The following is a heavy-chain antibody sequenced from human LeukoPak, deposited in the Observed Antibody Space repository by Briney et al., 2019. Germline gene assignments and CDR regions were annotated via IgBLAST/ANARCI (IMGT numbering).Heavy chain of an antibody. V-gene: IGHV3-30*04. J-gene: IGHJ4*02. CDR3: ARGNYDILTGSAFDY. CDR2: TSYDGSKK. D-gene: IGHD3-9*01. CDR1: GFTFRSYA. Sequence: GGSLRLSCADSGFTFRSYAMHWVRQAPGKGLEWGAVTSYDGSKKYYADSVKGRFTISRDNSKNTLYLQMSSLRVEDTAVYYCARGNYDILTGSAFDYWGQGTLVTVSS.